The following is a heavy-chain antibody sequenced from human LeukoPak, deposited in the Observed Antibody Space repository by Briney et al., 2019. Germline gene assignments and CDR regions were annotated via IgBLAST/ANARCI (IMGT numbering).Heavy chain of an antibody. CDR1: GFTFSSNV. CDR2: VSGSGGGI. V-gene: IGHV3-23*01. J-gene: IGHJ4*02. CDR3: ARLAGDYSHPYDY. Sequence: GGSLRLSCAASGFTFSSNVMSWVREAPGTGLERVSRVSGSGGGIYYADSVKGRFTSSTDNIKNTLYLQMKSLRAESTAVYNCARLAGDYSHPYDYWGQGTLVTVS. D-gene: IGHD3-22*01.